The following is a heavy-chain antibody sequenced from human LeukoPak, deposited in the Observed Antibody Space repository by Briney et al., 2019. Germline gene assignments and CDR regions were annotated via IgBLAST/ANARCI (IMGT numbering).Heavy chain of an antibody. D-gene: IGHD3-10*01. CDR2: ISGSAGST. Sequence: GGSLRLSCAASAFTFSNYAMTWVRQAPGKGLERISAISGSAGSTYYADSVKGRFTISRDNSKNTLYLQMNSLRAEDTAVYYCAKGPRLIWFGGPSHFDYRGQGTLVTVSS. J-gene: IGHJ4*02. CDR1: AFTFSNYA. CDR3: AKGPRLIWFGGPSHFDY. V-gene: IGHV3-23*01.